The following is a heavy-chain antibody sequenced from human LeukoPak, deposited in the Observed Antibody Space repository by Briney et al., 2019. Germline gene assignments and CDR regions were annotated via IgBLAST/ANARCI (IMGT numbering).Heavy chain of an antibody. CDR1: GYTFTGYY. CDR3: ASHPIAAAGELDYYYYYMDV. D-gene: IGHD6-13*01. Sequence: ASVTVSCKASGYTFTGYYMHWVRQPPGQGLEWMGWINPNRCGTNYAQKFQGRVTMTRDTFISTAYMELSRLRSDDTAVYYCASHPIAAAGELDYYYYYMDVWGKGTTVTVCS. CDR2: INPNRCGT. J-gene: IGHJ6*03. V-gene: IGHV1-2*02.